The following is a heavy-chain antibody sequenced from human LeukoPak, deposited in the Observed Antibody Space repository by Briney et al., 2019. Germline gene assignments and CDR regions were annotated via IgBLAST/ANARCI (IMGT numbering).Heavy chain of an antibody. V-gene: IGHV4-34*01. Sequence: SETLSLTCAVYGGSFSGYYWSWIRQPPGKGLEWIGEINHSGSTNYNPSLKSRVTISVDTSKDQFSLKLSSVTAADTAVYYCARGDYALDYWGQGTLVTVSS. CDR1: GGSFSGYY. D-gene: IGHD4-17*01. CDR3: ARGDYALDY. J-gene: IGHJ4*02. CDR2: INHSGST.